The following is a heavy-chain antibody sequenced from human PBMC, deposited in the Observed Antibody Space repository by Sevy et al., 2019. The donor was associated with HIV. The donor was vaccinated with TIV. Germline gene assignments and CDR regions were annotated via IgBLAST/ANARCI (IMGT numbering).Heavy chain of an antibody. CDR1: GGSITSLY. D-gene: IGHD1-26*01. CDR2: IYYNGHI. Sequence: TLSLTCTVSGGSITSLYWNWIRQPPGKGLEWIANIYYNGHINYNPSLKSRVTLSLDTSKNQFSLRLSSVTAADTAMYYCAGENAWGRGYSWGQGTLVSVSS. J-gene: IGHJ4*02. CDR3: AGENAWGRGYS. V-gene: IGHV4-59*08.